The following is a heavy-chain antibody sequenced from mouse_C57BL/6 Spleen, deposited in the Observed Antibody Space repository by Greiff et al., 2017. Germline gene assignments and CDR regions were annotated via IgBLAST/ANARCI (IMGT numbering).Heavy chain of an antibody. V-gene: IGHV1-64*01. CDR2: IHPNSGST. CDR1: GYTFTSYW. D-gene: IGHD2-4*01. CDR3: ARSEYCDCDGDYAMDY. Sequence: QVQLQQSGAELVKPGASVKLSCKASGYTFTSYWMHWVKQRPGQGLEWIGMIHPNSGSTNYNEKFKSKATLTVDKASSTAYMQLSSLTSEDSAVYYCARSEYCDCDGDYAMDYWGQGTSVTVSS. J-gene: IGHJ4*01.